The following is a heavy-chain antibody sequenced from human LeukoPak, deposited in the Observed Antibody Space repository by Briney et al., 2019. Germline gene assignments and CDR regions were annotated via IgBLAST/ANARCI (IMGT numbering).Heavy chain of an antibody. V-gene: IGHV3-23*01. CDR1: GFTVSSYA. D-gene: IGHD1-1*01. Sequence: GGSRRLACAASGFTVSSYAMSWVSQAPGKGLEWVSAISGSGGSTYYADSVKGRFTISRDNSKNTLYLQMNSLRAEDSAVYYCAKDRTVERRDAFDYWGQGTLVTVSS. J-gene: IGHJ4*02. CDR2: ISGSGGST. CDR3: AKDRTVERRDAFDY.